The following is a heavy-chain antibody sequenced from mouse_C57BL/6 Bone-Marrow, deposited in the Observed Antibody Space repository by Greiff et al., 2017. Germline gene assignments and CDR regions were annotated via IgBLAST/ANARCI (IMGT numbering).Heavy chain of an antibody. D-gene: IGHD6-5*01. CDR1: GFTFSSYG. V-gene: IGHV5-6*02. Sequence: EVKLVESGGDLVKPGGSLKLSCAASGFTFSSYGMSWVRQTPDKRLEWVATISSGGSYTYYPDSVKGRFTISRDNAKNTLYLQMSSLKSEDTAMYYCARLCYYFDYWGQGTTLTVSS. J-gene: IGHJ2*01. CDR3: ARLCYYFDY. CDR2: ISSGGSYT.